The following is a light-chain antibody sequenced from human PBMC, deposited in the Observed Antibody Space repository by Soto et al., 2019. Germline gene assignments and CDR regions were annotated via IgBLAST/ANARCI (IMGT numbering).Light chain of an antibody. J-gene: IGKJ1*01. Sequence: DIQLTQSPSFLSASVRDRVTITCRASQGISSYLAWYQQKPGKAPKLLIYAASTLQSGVPSRFSGSGSGTEFTLTISSLQPEDFATYWCQQSYSTPWTFGQGTKVDIK. CDR3: QQSYSTPWT. CDR2: AAS. CDR1: QGISSY. V-gene: IGKV1-9*01.